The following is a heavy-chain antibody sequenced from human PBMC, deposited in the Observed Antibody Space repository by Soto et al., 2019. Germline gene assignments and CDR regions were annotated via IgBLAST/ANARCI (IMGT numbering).Heavy chain of an antibody. V-gene: IGHV3-21*01. CDR2: ISSSSSYI. CDR3: AREGEGYCSSTSCYWDGVLYYYGMDV. CDR1: GFTFSSYS. J-gene: IGHJ6*02. Sequence: GGSLRLSCAASGFTFSSYSMNWVRQAPGKGLEWVSSISSSSSYIYYADSVKGRFTISRDNAKNSLYLQMNSLRAEDTAVYYCAREGEGYCSSTSCYWDGVLYYYGMDVWGQGTTVTVSS. D-gene: IGHD2-2*01.